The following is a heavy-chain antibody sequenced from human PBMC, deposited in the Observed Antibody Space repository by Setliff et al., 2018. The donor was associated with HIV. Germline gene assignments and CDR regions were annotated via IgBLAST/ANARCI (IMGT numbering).Heavy chain of an antibody. CDR3: ARAPARANGVFDF. CDR1: GYTFVHSD. Sequence: ASVKVSCKTSGYTFVHSDIDWVRHAPGQGLEWIGWMTPLTASTGYSRKFQGRVTLTRDLSTGTAYMELNSLISNDTAVYYCARAPARANGVFDFWGQGSLVTVS. D-gene: IGHD2-8*01. J-gene: IGHJ4*01. V-gene: IGHV1-8*02. CDR2: MTPLTAST.